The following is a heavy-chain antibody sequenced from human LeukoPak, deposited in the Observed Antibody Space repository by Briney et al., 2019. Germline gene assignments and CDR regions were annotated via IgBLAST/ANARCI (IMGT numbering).Heavy chain of an antibody. Sequence: RGSLRLSCAASGFTFSTSSMHWVRQTPGKGLDWVALISSDGNNKYYANSVKGRFTISRDNSKNTLSLQMNSLRDDDTAVYYCTRDPRLREFESWGQGTLVTVSS. J-gene: IGHJ1*01. CDR3: TRDPRLREFES. CDR2: ISSDGNNK. D-gene: IGHD2-21*02. V-gene: IGHV3-30-3*01. CDR1: GFTFSTSS.